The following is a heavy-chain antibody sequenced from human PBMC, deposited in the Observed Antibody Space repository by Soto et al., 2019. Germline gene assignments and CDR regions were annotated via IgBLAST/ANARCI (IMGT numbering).Heavy chain of an antibody. V-gene: IGHV3-74*01. Sequence: EVQLVESGGGLVQPGGSLRLSCAASGFTFSSYWMHWVRQAPGKGLVWVSRINGDGTTTGYADFVKGRFSISRDSAKNTLYLQMNSLRAEDTAVYYCVRDLSVTTKFGYWGQGTLVTVSS. D-gene: IGHD4-17*01. CDR2: INGDGTTT. J-gene: IGHJ4*02. CDR1: GFTFSSYW. CDR3: VRDLSVTTKFGY.